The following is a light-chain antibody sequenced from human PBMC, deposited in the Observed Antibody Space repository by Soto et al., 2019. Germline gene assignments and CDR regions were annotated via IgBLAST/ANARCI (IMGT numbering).Light chain of an antibody. Sequence: EIVLTHSPFTLSLSPGERATLSCRASRSFASSYLGWYQQKPGQAPRLLIYAASTRATGIPDRFSGSGSATDFTLTISRLEPEDSAVYYCQHYDSSLPYTFGQGTRLEIK. CDR2: AAS. CDR3: QHYDSSLPYT. V-gene: IGKV3-20*01. CDR1: RSFASSY. J-gene: IGKJ5*01.